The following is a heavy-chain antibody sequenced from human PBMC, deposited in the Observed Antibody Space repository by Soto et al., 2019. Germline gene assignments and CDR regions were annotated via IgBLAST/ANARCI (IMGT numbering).Heavy chain of an antibody. CDR1: GFTFSIYA. CDR3: ARDLEQWLAKESY. CDR2: ISYDGSNK. Sequence: SGGSLRLSCAASGFTFSIYAMHWVRQAPGKGLEWVAVISYDGSNKYYADSVKGRFTISRDNSKNTLYLQMNSLRAEDTAVYYCARDLEQWLAKESYWGQGTLVTVSS. D-gene: IGHD6-19*01. J-gene: IGHJ4*02. V-gene: IGHV3-30-3*01.